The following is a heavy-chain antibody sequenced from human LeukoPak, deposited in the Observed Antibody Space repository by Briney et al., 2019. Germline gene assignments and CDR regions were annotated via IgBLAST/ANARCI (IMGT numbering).Heavy chain of an antibody. J-gene: IGHJ4*02. V-gene: IGHV4-39*01. CDR1: GVSISNSSFY. Sequence: SETLSLTCTVSGVSISNSSFYWGWLRQPPGKGLEWIGSFYYSGSTYYNPARKSRITISVDTSKNQFSLRLSSVTASDTAVYFCARRRSGTYYDYWGQGTLVTVSS. CDR2: FYYSGST. D-gene: IGHD1-26*01. CDR3: ARRRSGTYYDY.